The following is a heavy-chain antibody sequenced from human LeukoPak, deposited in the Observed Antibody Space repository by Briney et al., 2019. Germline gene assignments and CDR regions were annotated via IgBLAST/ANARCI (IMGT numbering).Heavy chain of an antibody. J-gene: IGHJ4*02. D-gene: IGHD6-13*01. CDR1: GYTFTSYY. CDR2: INPNSGGT. CDR3: ARSTLAATGDFDY. V-gene: IGHV1-2*06. Sequence: GASVKVSCKASGYTFTSYYMHWVRQAPGQGLEWMGRINPNSGGTNYAQKFQGRVTMTRDTSISTAYMELSRLRSDDTSVYYCARSTLAATGDFDYWGQGTLVTVSS.